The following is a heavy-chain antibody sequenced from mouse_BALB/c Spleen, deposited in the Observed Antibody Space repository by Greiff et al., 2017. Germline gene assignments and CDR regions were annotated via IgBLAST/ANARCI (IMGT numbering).Heavy chain of an antibody. CDR2: ISSGGGST. CDR3: ARHNYGSSYGGFAY. CDR1: GFAFSSYD. Sequence: EVKVVESGGGLVKPGGSLKLSCAASGFAFSSYDMSWVRQTPEKRLEWVAYISSGGGSTYYPDTAKGRFTISRDNAKNTLYLQMSSLKSEDTAMYYCARHNYGSSYGGFAYWGQGTLVTVSA. V-gene: IGHV5-12-1*01. J-gene: IGHJ3*01. D-gene: IGHD1-1*01.